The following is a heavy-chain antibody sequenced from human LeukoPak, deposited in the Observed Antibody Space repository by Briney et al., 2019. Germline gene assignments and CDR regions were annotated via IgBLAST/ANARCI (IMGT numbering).Heavy chain of an antibody. CDR2: IIPILGIA. Sequence: SVKVSCKASGGTFSSYTISWVRQAPGQGLEWMGRIIPILGIANYAQKFQGRVTITADKSTSTAYMELSGLRSEDTAVYYCARENAGTTSPDYYYYYYGMDVWGQGTTVTVSS. D-gene: IGHD1-7*01. V-gene: IGHV1-69*04. J-gene: IGHJ6*02. CDR3: ARENAGTTSPDYYYYYYGMDV. CDR1: GGTFSSYT.